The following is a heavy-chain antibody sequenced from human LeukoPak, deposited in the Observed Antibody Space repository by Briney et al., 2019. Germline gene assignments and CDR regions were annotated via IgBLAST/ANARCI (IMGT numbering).Heavy chain of an antibody. Sequence: SVRVSCKASGGTFSSYAISWVRQAPGQGLEWMGRIIPVLGIANYAQTFQGRVTITADKSTSTAYMELSSLRSEDTAGYYLARSWGGSGGIAAAGFDYWGQGTLVTVSS. D-gene: IGHD6-13*01. CDR2: IIPVLGIA. J-gene: IGHJ4*02. CDR3: ARSWGGSGGIAAAGFDY. CDR1: GGTFSSYA. V-gene: IGHV1-69*04.